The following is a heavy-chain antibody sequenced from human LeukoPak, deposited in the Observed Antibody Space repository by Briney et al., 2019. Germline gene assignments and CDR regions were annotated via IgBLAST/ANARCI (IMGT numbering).Heavy chain of an antibody. Sequence: AGGSLRLSCVASGFTFSSYWMHWVRQAPGKGLVWVSRINTDGSSTSYAVSVKGRFTISRDNAKNTLYLQMNSLRAEDTAVYYCARDELDTAMEYYYYYMDVWGKGTTVTVSS. CDR1: GFTFSSYW. D-gene: IGHD5-18*01. CDR2: INTDGSST. V-gene: IGHV3-74*01. J-gene: IGHJ6*03. CDR3: ARDELDTAMEYYYYYMDV.